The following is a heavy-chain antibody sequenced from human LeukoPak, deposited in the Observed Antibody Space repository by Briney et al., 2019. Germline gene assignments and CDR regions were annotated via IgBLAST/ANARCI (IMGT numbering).Heavy chain of an antibody. Sequence: SETLSLTCTVSGGSISSYYWSWIRQPAGKELEWIGRIYASGSTNYNPSLRSRVTMSVDTSKNQFSLKLSSVTAADTAVYYCARHPRGVRDFDYWGQGTLVTVSS. CDR3: ARHPRGVRDFDY. CDR2: IYASGST. CDR1: GGSISSYY. J-gene: IGHJ4*02. V-gene: IGHV4-4*07. D-gene: IGHD1-1*01.